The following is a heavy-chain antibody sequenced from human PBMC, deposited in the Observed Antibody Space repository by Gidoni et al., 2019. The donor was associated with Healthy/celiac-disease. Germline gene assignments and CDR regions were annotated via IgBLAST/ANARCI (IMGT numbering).Heavy chain of an antibody. CDR2: ISYDGSNK. V-gene: IGHV3-30*04. Sequence: QVQLVESGGGVVQPGRSLRLSCAASGFPFSSYAMHWVRQAPGKGLGWVAVISYDGSNKDYADSVKGRFTISRDNSKNTLYLQMNSLRAEDTAVYYCARDEAGDDSSGWYSVFDYWGQGTLVTVSS. CDR1: GFPFSSYA. J-gene: IGHJ4*02. D-gene: IGHD6-19*01. CDR3: ARDEAGDDSSGWYSVFDY.